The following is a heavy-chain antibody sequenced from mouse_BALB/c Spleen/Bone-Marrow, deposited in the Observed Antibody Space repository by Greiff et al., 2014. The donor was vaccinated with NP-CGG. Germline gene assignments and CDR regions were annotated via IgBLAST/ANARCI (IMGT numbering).Heavy chain of an antibody. J-gene: IGHJ3*01. D-gene: IGHD2-1*01. Sequence: QVQLQQSGAELVKPGAPVKLYCKASGYTFTSYWMNWVKQRPGRGLEWIGRIDPSDSETHYNQKFKDKATLTVDKSSSTAYIQLSSLTSEDSAVYYCARTYYGNYAWFAYWGQGTLVTVSA. V-gene: IGHV1-69*02. CDR3: ARTYYGNYAWFAY. CDR1: GYTFTSYW. CDR2: IDPSDSET.